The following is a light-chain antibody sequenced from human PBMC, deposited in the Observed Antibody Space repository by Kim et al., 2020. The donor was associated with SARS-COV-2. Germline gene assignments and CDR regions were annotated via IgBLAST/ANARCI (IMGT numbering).Light chain of an antibody. CDR2: GAS. J-gene: IGKJ2*01. CDR3: QQYGTSPHT. CDR1: QSVRTSS. V-gene: IGKV3-20*01. Sequence: LSPGENATLSCRASQSVRTSSLAWYQQRPGQAPRLLIYGASNRATGLPDRFSGSGSGTDFTLTISRLEPEDSAVYYCQQYGTSPHTFGQGTKLEI.